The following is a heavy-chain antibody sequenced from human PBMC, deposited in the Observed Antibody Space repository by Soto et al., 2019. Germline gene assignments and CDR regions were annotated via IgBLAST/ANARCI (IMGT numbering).Heavy chain of an antibody. Sequence: GASVKVSCKASGYTFTSYGISWVRQAPGQGLEWMGWVSAYNGNTNYAQKLQGRVTMTTDTSTSTAYMELRSLRSDDTAVYYCAREGDILTGRNWFDPWGQGTLVTVSS. CDR2: VSAYNGNT. D-gene: IGHD3-9*01. V-gene: IGHV1-18*04. J-gene: IGHJ5*02. CDR1: GYTFTSYG. CDR3: AREGDILTGRNWFDP.